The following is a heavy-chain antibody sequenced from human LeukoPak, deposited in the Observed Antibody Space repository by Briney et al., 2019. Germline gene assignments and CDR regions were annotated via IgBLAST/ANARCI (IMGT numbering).Heavy chain of an antibody. J-gene: IGHJ6*03. D-gene: IGHD5-12*01. V-gene: IGHV1-69*04. CDR1: RGTFSSYA. CDR3: ASGVWWLPKILYYYYYMDV. CDR2: IIPILGIA. Sequence: SAKASCKASRGTFSSYAISWVRQAPGQRGECMGRIIPILGIANYAQKFQGRVTITPAQSTSTAYMELSSLRSEDTAVYYCASGVWWLPKILYYYYYMDVWGKGTTVTVSS.